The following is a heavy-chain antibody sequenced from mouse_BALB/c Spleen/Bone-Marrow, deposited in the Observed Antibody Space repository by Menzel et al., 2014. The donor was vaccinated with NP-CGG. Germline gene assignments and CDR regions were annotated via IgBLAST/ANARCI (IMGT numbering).Heavy chain of an antibody. Sequence: QVQLQQPGAELVKPGASVKLSCKASGYTFTNYYMYWVKQRPGQGLEWIGEINPSNGGTNFNEKFKSTATLTVDKSSSTVYVQLSSLTSEDSAVYYCTQLGRFAYWGQGTLVTVSA. D-gene: IGHD4-1*02. V-gene: IGHV1S16*01. CDR1: GYTFTNYY. CDR2: INPSNGGT. CDR3: TQLGRFAY. J-gene: IGHJ3*01.